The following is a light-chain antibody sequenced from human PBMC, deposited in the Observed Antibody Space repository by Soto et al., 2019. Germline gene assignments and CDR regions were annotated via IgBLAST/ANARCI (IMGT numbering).Light chain of an antibody. J-gene: IGKJ3*01. V-gene: IGKV1-33*01. CDR2: DAS. Sequence: DIQMTQSPSSLSASVGDRVTITCQASQVINNYLNWYQQKPGKAPKLLIYDASNLETGVPSRFSGSGSGTDYTFTISSLQPEDIGTFYCQQYGNLPFTFGRGTKVDI. CDR1: QVINNY. CDR3: QQYGNLPFT.